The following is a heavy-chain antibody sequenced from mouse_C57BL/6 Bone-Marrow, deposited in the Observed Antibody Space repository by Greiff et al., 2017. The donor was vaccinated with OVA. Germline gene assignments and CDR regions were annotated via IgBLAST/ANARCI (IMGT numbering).Heavy chain of an antibody. CDR1: GYTFTSYG. CDR2: IYPRSGNT. D-gene: IGHD1-1*01. CDR3: ARSGYYYGSSYAMDY. J-gene: IGHJ4*01. V-gene: IGHV1-81*01. Sequence: QVQLQQSGAELARPGASVKPSCKASGYTFTSYGISWVKQRTGQGLEWIGEIYPRSGNTYYNEKFKGKATLTADKSSSTAYMELRSLTSEDSAVYFCARSGYYYGSSYAMDYWGQGTSVTVSS.